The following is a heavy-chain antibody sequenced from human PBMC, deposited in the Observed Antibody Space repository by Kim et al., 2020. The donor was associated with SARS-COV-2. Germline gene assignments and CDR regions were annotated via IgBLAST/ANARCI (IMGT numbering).Heavy chain of an antibody. Sequence: SETLSLTCAVYGGSFSGYYWSWIRQPPGKGLEWIGEINHSGSTNYNPSLKSRVTISVDTSKNQFSLKLSSVTAADTAVYYCARGYDLWFGELLYATTAYYFDYWGQGTLVTVSS. CDR3: ARGYDLWFGELLYATTAYYFDY. CDR2: INHSGST. CDR1: GGSFSGYY. V-gene: IGHV4-34*01. J-gene: IGHJ4*02. D-gene: IGHD3-10*01.